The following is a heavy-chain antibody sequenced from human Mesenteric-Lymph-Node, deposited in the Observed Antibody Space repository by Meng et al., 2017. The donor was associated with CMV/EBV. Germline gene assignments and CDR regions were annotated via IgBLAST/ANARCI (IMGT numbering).Heavy chain of an antibody. J-gene: IGHJ4*02. CDR3: ARTRWFGEYY. V-gene: IGHV3-7*01. CDR1: GYSITSGYY. Sequence: ETLSLTCTVSGYSITSGYYWGWIRQPPGKGLEWVANIKQDGSEEYYVDSVKGRFTISRDNAKNSLYLQMNSLRAEDTAVYYCARTRWFGEYYWGQGTLVTVSS. D-gene: IGHD3-10*01. CDR2: IKQDGSEE.